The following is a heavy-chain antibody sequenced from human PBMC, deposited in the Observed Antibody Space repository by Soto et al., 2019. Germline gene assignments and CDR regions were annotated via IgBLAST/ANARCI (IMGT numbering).Heavy chain of an antibody. V-gene: IGHV3-7*01. Sequence: HPGGSLRLSCAASGFTFSSYWMSWVRQAPGKGLEWVANIKQDGSEKYYVDSVKGRFTISRDNAKNSLYLQMNSLRAEDTAVYYCARSRYYYYYYYYYMDVWGKGTTVTVSS. CDR2: IKQDGSEK. J-gene: IGHJ6*03. D-gene: IGHD3-10*01. CDR1: GFTFSSYW. CDR3: ARSRYYYYYYYYYMDV.